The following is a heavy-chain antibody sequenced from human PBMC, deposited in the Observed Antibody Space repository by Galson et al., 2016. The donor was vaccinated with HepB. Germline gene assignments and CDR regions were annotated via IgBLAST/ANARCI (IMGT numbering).Heavy chain of an antibody. Sequence: SLRLSCAASGFTFSRKGMHWVRQPPGKGLEWMAVIWYDGTTKSYAESVKGRFIISRDNSKNTLYLQINSVRAEDTAIYYCAKDVGLGSGWWSLESWGQGALVTVSS. J-gene: IGHJ4*02. D-gene: IGHD6-19*01. CDR2: IWYDGTTK. CDR3: AKDVGLGSGWWSLES. V-gene: IGHV3-33*06. CDR1: GFTFSRKG.